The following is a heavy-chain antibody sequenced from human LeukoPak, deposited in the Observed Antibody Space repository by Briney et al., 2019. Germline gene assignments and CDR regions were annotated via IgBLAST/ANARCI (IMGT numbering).Heavy chain of an antibody. CDR2: IYTSGST. J-gene: IGHJ5*02. Sequence: SQTLSLTCTVSGGSITSGSYYWSWIRQPAGKGLEWIGRIYTSGSTNYNPSLKSRVTISVDTSKNQFSLKLSSVTAADTAVYYCARAVGSPESNWFDPWGQGTLATVSS. CDR1: GGSITSGSYY. V-gene: IGHV4-61*02. D-gene: IGHD3-10*01. CDR3: ARAVGSPESNWFDP.